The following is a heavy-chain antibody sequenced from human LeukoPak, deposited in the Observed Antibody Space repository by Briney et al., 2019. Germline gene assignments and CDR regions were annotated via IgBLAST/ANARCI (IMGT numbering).Heavy chain of an antibody. V-gene: IGHV4-59*01. CDR3: ARDHKYSSSSGFDY. CDR1: GGSISSYY. J-gene: IGHJ4*02. CDR2: IYYSGST. D-gene: IGHD6-6*01. Sequence: SETLSLTCTVSGGSISSYYWSWIRQPPGKGLEWIGYIYYSGSTNCNPSLKSRVTISVDTSKNQFSLKLSSVTAADTAVYYCARDHKYSSSSGFDYWGQGTLVTVSS.